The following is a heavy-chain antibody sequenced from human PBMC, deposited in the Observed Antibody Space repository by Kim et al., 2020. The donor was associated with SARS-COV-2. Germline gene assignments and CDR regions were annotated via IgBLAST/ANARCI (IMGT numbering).Heavy chain of an antibody. J-gene: IGHJ6*02. CDR2: ISADGTNT. D-gene: IGHD2-2*01. CDR1: GFRFEDYA. CDR3: AKAICSTTICPYYYYYCMDV. Sequence: GGSLRLSCVASGFRFEDYAMQWVRQVPGKGLEWISLISADGTNTNYADPVRGLFTVSRDNDKNSLSLLLNSLRKEDTAFYYCAKAICSTTICPYYYYYCMDVWGQGTTVIVSS. V-gene: IGHV3-43*02.